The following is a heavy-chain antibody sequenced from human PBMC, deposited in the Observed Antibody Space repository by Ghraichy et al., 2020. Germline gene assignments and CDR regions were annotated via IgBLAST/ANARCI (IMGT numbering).Heavy chain of an antibody. D-gene: IGHD2-2*01. CDR3: ARNRDFVVVPAAPTGWFDP. Sequence: GGSLRLSCAASGFTFSSYAMSWVRQAPGKGLEWVSAISGSGGSTYYADSVKGRFTISRDNSKNTLYLQMNSLRAEDTAVYYCARNRDFVVVPAAPTGWFDPWGQGTLVTVSS. CDR1: GFTFSSYA. CDR2: ISGSGGST. V-gene: IGHV3-23*01. J-gene: IGHJ5*02.